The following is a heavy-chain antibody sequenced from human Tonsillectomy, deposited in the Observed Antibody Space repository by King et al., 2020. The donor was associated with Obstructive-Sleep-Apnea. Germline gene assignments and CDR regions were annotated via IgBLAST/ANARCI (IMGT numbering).Heavy chain of an antibody. J-gene: IGHJ4*02. CDR2: ISSSNSYI. CDR1: GFTFSYYT. CDR3: ARALWTTVTTLGY. V-gene: IGHV3-21*01. Sequence: VQLVELGGGLVKPGGSLRLSCAASGFTFSYYTMYWVRQAPGKGLEWVSCISSSNSYIHYPDSVKGRFTISRDNAKNSLYLQMNSLRADDTAVYYCARALWTTVTTLGYWGQGTLVTVSS. D-gene: IGHD4-17*01.